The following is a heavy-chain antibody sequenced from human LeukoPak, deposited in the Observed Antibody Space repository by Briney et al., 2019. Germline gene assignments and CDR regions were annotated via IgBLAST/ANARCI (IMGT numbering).Heavy chain of an antibody. V-gene: IGHV1-69*13. CDR1: GGTFSSYA. CDR3: ASEGNSSSWYHSFDY. J-gene: IGHJ4*02. CDR2: IIPIFGTA. Sequence: ASVKVSCKASGGTFSSYAISWVRQAPGQGLEWIGGIIPIFGTANYAQKFQGRVTITADESTSTAYMELSSLRSEDTAVYYCASEGNSSSWYHSFDYWGQGTLVTVSS. D-gene: IGHD6-13*01.